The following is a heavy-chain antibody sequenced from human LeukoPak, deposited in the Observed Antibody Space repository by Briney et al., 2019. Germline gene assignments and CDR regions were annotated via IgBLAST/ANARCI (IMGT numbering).Heavy chain of an antibody. CDR2: IYNSGST. J-gene: IGHJ4*02. V-gene: IGHV4-59*01. D-gene: IGHD5-24*01. Sequence: SEPLSLTCTLSVGSLSGYYWSWIRQPPGKGLEWIGYIYNSGSTTYNPSLKSRVTISVDTSKNQFSLRLRSVTAADTAVYYCARDGLEGSILWGQGTLVIVSS. CDR1: VGSLSGYY. CDR3: ARDGLEGSIL.